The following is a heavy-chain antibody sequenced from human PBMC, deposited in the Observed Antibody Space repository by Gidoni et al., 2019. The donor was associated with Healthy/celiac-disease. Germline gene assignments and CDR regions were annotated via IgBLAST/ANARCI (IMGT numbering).Heavy chain of an antibody. CDR1: GFTFAHDA. D-gene: IGHD3-3*01. CDR2: IRSKAYGGTT. J-gene: IGHJ4*02. CDR3: TRDLSYDFWSVPLQWGGYYFDS. V-gene: IGHV3-49*03. Sequence: EVQLMESGGGLVHPGRSLRLSCTASGFTFAHDAMRWLRQAPGKGLEWVGFIRSKAYGGTTEYAASVKGRLTISRDDSKSIAYLQMNSLKTEDTAPYYCTRDLSYDFWSVPLQWGGYYFDSWGQGTLVTVSS.